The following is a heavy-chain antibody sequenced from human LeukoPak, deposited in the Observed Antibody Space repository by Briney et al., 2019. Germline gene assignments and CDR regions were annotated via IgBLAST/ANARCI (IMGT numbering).Heavy chain of an antibody. J-gene: IGHJ4*02. Sequence: GASVTVSCKASGYTFTSYDINWVRQATGQGLEWMGWMNPNSGNTGYAQKFQGRVTMTRNTSISTAYMELSSLRSEDTAVYYCARARITMVRGRYYFDYWGQGTLVTVSS. CDR3: ARARITMVRGRYYFDY. CDR2: MNPNSGNT. CDR1: GYTFTSYD. D-gene: IGHD3-10*01. V-gene: IGHV1-8*01.